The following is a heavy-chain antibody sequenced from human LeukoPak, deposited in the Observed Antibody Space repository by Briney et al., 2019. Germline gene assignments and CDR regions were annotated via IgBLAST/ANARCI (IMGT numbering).Heavy chain of an antibody. J-gene: IGHJ4*02. CDR2: INPNSGGT. V-gene: IGHV1-2*06. D-gene: IGHD3-22*01. CDR1: GYTFTGYY. CDR3: ARGTPDYDSSGEVVY. Sequence: VASVKVSCKASGYTFTGYYMHWVRQAPGQGLEWMGRINPNSGGTNYAQKFQGRVTMTRDTSISTAYMELSRLRSDDTAVYYCARGTPDYDSSGEVVYWGQGTLVTVSS.